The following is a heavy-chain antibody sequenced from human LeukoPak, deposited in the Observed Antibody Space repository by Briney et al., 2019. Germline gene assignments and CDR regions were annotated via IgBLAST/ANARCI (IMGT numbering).Heavy chain of an antibody. V-gene: IGHV1-2*02. Sequence: ASVKVSCKASGYTFTGYYMHWVRQAPGQGLEWMGWINPNSGGTNYAQKFQGRVTMTTDTSTSTAYMELRSLRSDDTAVYYCARDSGGAVWYYGSGSYGSDYWGQGTLVTVSS. CDR1: GYTFTGYY. CDR3: ARDSGGAVWYYGSGSYGSDY. CDR2: INPNSGGT. J-gene: IGHJ4*02. D-gene: IGHD3-10*01.